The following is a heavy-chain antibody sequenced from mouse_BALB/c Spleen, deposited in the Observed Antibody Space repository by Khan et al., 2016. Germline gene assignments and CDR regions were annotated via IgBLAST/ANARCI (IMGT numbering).Heavy chain of an antibody. CDR1: GYSITSDYA. CDR3: ARSDYGEKDGRDY. Sequence: EVQLQESGPGLVKPSQSLSLTCTVTGYSITSDYAWNWIRQFPGNRLEWMGYISYRGSTSYNPSLKSRISITRDTSKNQFFLQLTSVTSEDTATDDCARSDYGEKDGRDYWGQGTAVTVSA. CDR2: ISYRGST. J-gene: IGHJ4*01. V-gene: IGHV3-2*02. D-gene: IGHD1-1*01.